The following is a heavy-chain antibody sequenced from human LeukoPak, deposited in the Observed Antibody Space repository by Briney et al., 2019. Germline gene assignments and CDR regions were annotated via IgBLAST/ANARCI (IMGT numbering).Heavy chain of an antibody. J-gene: IGHJ4*02. D-gene: IGHD3-22*01. V-gene: IGHV1-18*01. CDR1: GYTFTSYG. CDR3: ARGYPPRRYYDSSGYYSYYFDY. Sequence: GASVKVSCKASGYTFTSYGISWVRQAPGQGLEWMGWISAYNGHTNYAQKLQGRVTMTTDTSTSTAYLELRSLRSDDTAVYYCARGYPPRRYYDSSGYYSYYFDYWGQGILVTVSS. CDR2: ISAYNGHT.